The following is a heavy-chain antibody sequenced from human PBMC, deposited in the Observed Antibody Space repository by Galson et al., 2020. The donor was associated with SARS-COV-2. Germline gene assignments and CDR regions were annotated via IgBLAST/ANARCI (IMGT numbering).Heavy chain of an antibody. CDR2: VGDANKI. J-gene: IGHJ3*02. CDR1: GFSFSSYD. V-gene: IGHV3-13*01. D-gene: IGHD3-22*01. CDR3: VRDDDSSGMGAFDI. Sequence: GGSLRLSCAASGFSFSSYDMHRVRQVTGKGLEWVSAVGDANKIFYADSVKGRCTISRENAKNSLYLQMNSLRAGDTAVYYCVRDDDSSGMGAFDIWGQGTMVTVSS.